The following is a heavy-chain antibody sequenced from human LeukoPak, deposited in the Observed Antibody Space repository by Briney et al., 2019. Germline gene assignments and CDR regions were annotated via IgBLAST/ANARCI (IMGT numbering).Heavy chain of an antibody. V-gene: IGHV1-46*01. CDR2: INPSGGST. CDR1: GYTFTSYY. J-gene: IGHJ6*02. Sequence: ASVKVFCKASGYTFTSYYMHWVRQAPGQGLEWMGIINPSGGSTSYAQKFQGRVTMTRDTSTSTVYMELSSLRSEDTAVYYCARGGYSYGLHYYYGMDVWGQGTTVTVSS. D-gene: IGHD5-18*01. CDR3: ARGGYSYGLHYYYGMDV.